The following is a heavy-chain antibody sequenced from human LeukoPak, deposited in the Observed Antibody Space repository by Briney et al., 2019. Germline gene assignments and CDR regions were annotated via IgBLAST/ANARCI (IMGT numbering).Heavy chain of an antibody. Sequence: GGSLRLSCAASGFTFSSYSMNWVRQAPGKGLEWVSYISSSSSTIYYADSVKGRFTISRDNAKNSLYLQMNSLRAEDTAVYYCARDYYANIAHSHTFPYWGQGTLLTVSS. CDR1: GFTFSSYS. J-gene: IGHJ4*02. V-gene: IGHV3-48*01. CDR3: ARDYYANIAHSHTFPY. D-gene: IGHD3-16*01. CDR2: ISSSSSTI.